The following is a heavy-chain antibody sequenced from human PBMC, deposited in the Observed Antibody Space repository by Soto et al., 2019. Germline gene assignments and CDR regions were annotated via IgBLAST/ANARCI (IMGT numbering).Heavy chain of an antibody. CDR2: INHSGST. V-gene: IGHV4-34*01. CDR3: ARGRDVVVVAATGRAFDI. J-gene: IGHJ3*02. CDR1: GGSFSGYY. D-gene: IGHD2-15*01. Sequence: SETLSLTCAVYGGSFSGYYWSWIRQPPGKGLEWIGEINHSGSTNYNPSLKSRVTISVDTSKNQFSLKLSSVTAADTAVYYCARGRDVVVVAATGRAFDIWGQGTMVTVSS.